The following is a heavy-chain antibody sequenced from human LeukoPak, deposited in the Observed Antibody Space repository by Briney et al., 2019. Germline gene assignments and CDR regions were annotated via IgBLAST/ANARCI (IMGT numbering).Heavy chain of an antibody. CDR3: AKGRGLHCGVDCYSDC. J-gene: IGHJ4*02. V-gene: IGHV3-23*01. D-gene: IGHD2-21*02. CDR1: GFTFSSYA. CDR2: ISGSGGST. Sequence: GGSLRLSCAASGFTFSSYAMSWVRQAPGKGLEWVSAISGSGGSTYYADSVKGRFTISRDNSKNTLYLQMNSLRAEDTAVYYCAKGRGLHCGVDCYSDCWGQGTLVTVSS.